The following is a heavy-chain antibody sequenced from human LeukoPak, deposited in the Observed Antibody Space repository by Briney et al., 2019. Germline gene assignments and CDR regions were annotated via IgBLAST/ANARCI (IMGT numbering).Heavy chain of an antibody. CDR1: GFTVSSNY. V-gene: IGHV3-53*01. CDR2: IYSGGST. CDR3: ARGMGGYGGYDY. Sequence: GGSLRLSCAASGFTVSSNYMSWVRQAPGKGLEWVSVIYSGGSTYYADSVKGRFTISRDNSKNTVYLQMNSLRVEDTAVYYCARGMGGYGGYDYWGQGTLVTVSS. D-gene: IGHD5-12*01. J-gene: IGHJ4*02.